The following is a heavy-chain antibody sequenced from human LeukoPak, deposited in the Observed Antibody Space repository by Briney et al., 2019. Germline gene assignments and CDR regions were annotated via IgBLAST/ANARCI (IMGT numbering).Heavy chain of an antibody. CDR3: ARVFWEKDGFIGAFDI. D-gene: IGHD3-3*01. CDR1: GFXVSGNY. J-gene: IGHJ3*02. Sequence: GGSLRLSCAASGFXVSGNYMSWVRQAPGKGLEWVSLIYSGDSTYYADSVKGRFTISRDNSKNTLYLQMNSLRAEDTAVYYCARVFWEKDGFIGAFDIWGQGTMVTVSS. V-gene: IGHV3-66*01. CDR2: IYSGDST.